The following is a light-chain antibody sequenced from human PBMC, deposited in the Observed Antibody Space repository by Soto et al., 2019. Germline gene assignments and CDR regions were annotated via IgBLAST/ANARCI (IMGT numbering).Light chain of an antibody. V-gene: IGKV3-15*01. J-gene: IGKJ1*01. CDR3: QQYQTWPRT. CDR1: QTVTSS. CDR2: EAS. Sequence: EIVLTQSPDTLSLSPGERATLSCTASQTVTSSCLAWYQRKPGQAPRLLLYEASTRATGVPARFSGSGSRTDFTLTISGLQSEDAAIYYCQQYQTWPRTFGQGTRVEVK.